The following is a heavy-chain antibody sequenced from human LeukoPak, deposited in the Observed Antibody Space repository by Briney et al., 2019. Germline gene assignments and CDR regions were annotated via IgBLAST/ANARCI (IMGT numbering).Heavy chain of an antibody. Sequence: PGGSLRLSCAASGFTFSSYAMSWVRRAPGKGLEWVSAISGSGGSTYYADSVKGRFTISRDNSKNTLYLQMNSLRAEDTAVYYCAKDGHYDSSGYYCYWGQGTLVTVSS. J-gene: IGHJ4*02. CDR1: GFTFSSYA. CDR3: AKDGHYDSSGYYCY. V-gene: IGHV3-23*01. CDR2: ISGSGGST. D-gene: IGHD3-22*01.